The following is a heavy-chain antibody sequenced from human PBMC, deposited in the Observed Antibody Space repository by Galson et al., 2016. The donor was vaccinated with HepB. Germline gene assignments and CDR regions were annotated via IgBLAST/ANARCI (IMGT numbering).Heavy chain of an antibody. Sequence: CAISGDSVSSENAGWNWIRQSPSRGLEWLGKTYYRSKWYSDYALSVKSRISITADTSKNQFSLQFNSVTPEDTAVYYCARHWDSTWYYFDYWGQGTLVTVSS. CDR1: GDSVSSENAG. CDR3: ARHWDSTWYYFDY. CDR2: TYYRSKWYS. D-gene: IGHD1-7*01. V-gene: IGHV6-1*01. J-gene: IGHJ4*02.